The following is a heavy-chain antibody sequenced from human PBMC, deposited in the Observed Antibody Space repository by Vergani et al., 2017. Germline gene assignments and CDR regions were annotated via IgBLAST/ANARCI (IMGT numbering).Heavy chain of an antibody. V-gene: IGHV4-59*02. CDR2: VSFRGDT. CDR1: GASVNSHY. D-gene: IGHD3-10*01. CDR3: ARSRIFYGAGSPDY. Sequence: QVKLQESGPGLVKPSETLSLTCTVSGASVNSHYRSWIRQPPGKGLEWMGYVSFRGDTLYDPSVKGRMTISLNTSSNQFYLYLTSVTAADTAVYYCARSRIFYGAGSPDYLVQGTLVTVSS. J-gene: IGHJ4*02.